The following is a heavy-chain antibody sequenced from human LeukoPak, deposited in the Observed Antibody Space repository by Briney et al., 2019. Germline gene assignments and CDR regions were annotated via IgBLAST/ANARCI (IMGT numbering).Heavy chain of an antibody. Sequence: SETLSLTCTVSGGSISSGGYYWSWIRQHPGKGLEWIGYIYYSGSTYYNPSLKSRVTISVDTSKNQFSLKLSSVTAADTAVYYCARAPDALFHGRAFDLWGRGILVTVVS. V-gene: IGHV4-31*03. J-gene: IGHJ3*01. CDR1: GGSISSGGYY. CDR2: IYYSGST. D-gene: IGHD2-21*01. CDR3: ARAPDALFHGRAFDL.